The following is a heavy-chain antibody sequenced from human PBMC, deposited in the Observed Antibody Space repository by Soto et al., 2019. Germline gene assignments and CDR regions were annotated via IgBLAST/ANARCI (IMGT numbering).Heavy chain of an antibody. J-gene: IGHJ4*02. D-gene: IGHD3-22*01. CDR1: GYTFTSYG. V-gene: IGHV1-18*04. Sequence: ASVKVSCKASGYTFTSYGISWVRQAPGQGLEWMGWISAYNGNTNYAQKLQGRVTMTTDTSTSTAYKELRSLRSDDTAVYYCARVEGGYYDSSGYYLDYCGQGTLVTVSS. CDR3: ARVEGGYYDSSGYYLDY. CDR2: ISAYNGNT.